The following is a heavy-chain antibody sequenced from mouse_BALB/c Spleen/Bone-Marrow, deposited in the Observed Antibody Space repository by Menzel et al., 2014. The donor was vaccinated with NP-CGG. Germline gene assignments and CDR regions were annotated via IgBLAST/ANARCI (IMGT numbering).Heavy chain of an antibody. Sequence: DLVKPGASVKLSCKASGYTFTSYWISWIKQRPGQGLEWIGRIAPGSGSTYYNEMFKGKVTLIVDTSSSTAYIQLSSLSSEDSAVYFCARGGLHYFDYWGQGTTLTVSS. J-gene: IGHJ2*01. D-gene: IGHD3-3*01. CDR1: GYTFTSYW. CDR3: ARGGLHYFDY. V-gene: IGHV1S41*01. CDR2: IAPGSGST.